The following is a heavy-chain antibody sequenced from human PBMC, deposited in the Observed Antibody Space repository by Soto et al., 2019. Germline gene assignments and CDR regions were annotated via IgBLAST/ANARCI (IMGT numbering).Heavy chain of an antibody. CDR1: GGTFSSYA. V-gene: IGHV1-69*13. CDR3: ARVLEALRYFGWQNYGNNWFDP. D-gene: IGHD3-9*01. J-gene: IGHJ5*02. Sequence: SVKVSCKASGGTFSSYAISWVRQAPGQGLEWMGGIIPIFGTANYAQKFQGRVTITADESTSTAYMELSSLRSEDTAVYYCARVLEALRYFGWQNYGNNWFDPWGQGTLVTVSS. CDR2: IIPIFGTA.